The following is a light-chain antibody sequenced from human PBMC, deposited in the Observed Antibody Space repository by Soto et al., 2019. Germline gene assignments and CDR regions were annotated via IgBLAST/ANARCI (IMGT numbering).Light chain of an antibody. CDR2: YDS. CDR3: KVCDSSSDPQVV. CDR1: NIGSKS. Sequence: SYELTQPPSVSVAPGKTARITCGGNNIGSKSVHWYQQKPGQAPVLVIYYDSDRPSGIPERFSGSTSGNTANLTISRVEAGDEADYYCKVCDSSSDPQVVFGGGTALAVL. J-gene: IGLJ2*01. V-gene: IGLV3-21*04.